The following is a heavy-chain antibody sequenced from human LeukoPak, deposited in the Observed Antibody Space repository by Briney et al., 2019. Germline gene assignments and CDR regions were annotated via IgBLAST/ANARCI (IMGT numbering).Heavy chain of an antibody. CDR1: GFTFSSYG. CDR3: ARDYAPYSSHYWYFDL. D-gene: IGHD4-11*01. CDR2: IWYDGSNK. V-gene: IGHV3-33*01. Sequence: GGSLRLSCAASGFTFSSYGMHWVRQAPGKGLEWVAVIWYDGSNKYYADSVKGRFTISRDNSKNTLYLQMNSLRAEDTAVYYCARDYAPYSSHYWYFDLWGRGTLVTVSS. J-gene: IGHJ2*01.